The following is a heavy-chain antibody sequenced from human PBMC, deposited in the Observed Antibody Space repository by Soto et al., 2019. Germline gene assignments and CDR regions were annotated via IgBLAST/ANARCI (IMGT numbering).Heavy chain of an antibody. CDR2: LSYDGSNK. V-gene: IGHV3-30-3*01. CDR1: GFTFSSYG. CDR3: ARGGYYYDTTPKGY. Sequence: QVQLVESGGGVVQPGRSLRLSCAASGFTFSSYGINWVRQAPGKGLEWVALLSYDGSNKYYADSVKGRFTISRDNSKNTLYLQMNSLRAEDTAVYYCARGGYYYDTTPKGYWGQGTLVTVSS. J-gene: IGHJ4*02. D-gene: IGHD3-22*01.